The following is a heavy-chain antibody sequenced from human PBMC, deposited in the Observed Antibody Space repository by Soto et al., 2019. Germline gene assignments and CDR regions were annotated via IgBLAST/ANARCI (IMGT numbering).Heavy chain of an antibody. Sequence: PSGSLSLRRSACGGTMGRSSGNWIWQTTGKGLEWIGEINHSGSTKYNPSLKSRVTITVDTSKNQFSLKLSSVTAADTAVYYFARRGRKCNSTSCYKFDSWGQGTLVTVSS. D-gene: IGHD2-2*01. CDR2: INHSGST. V-gene: IGHV4-34*01. J-gene: IGHJ4*02. CDR1: GGTMGRSS. CDR3: ARRGRKCNSTSCYKFDS.